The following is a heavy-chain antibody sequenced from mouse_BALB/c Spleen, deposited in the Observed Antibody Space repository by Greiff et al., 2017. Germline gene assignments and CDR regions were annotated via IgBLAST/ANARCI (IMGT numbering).Heavy chain of an antibody. CDR2: IDPENGDT. Sequence: VQLQQSGAELVRSGASVKLSCTASGFNIKDYYMPWVKQRPEQGLEWIGWIDPENGDTEYAPKFQGKATMTADTSSNTAYLQLSSLTSEDTAVYYCNVYYDYDGFAYWGQGTLVTVSA. D-gene: IGHD2-4*01. CDR3: NVYYDYDGFAY. CDR1: GFNIKDYY. J-gene: IGHJ3*01. V-gene: IGHV14-4*02.